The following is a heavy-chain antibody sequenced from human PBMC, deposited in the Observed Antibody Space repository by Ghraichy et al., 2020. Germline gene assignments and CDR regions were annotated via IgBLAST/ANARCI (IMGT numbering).Heavy chain of an antibody. CDR2: IYWDDDK. CDR3: AHRIAVAGKGENWFDP. V-gene: IGHV2-5*02. J-gene: IGHJ5*02. Sequence: SGPTLVKPTETLTLTCTFSGFSLSTSGVGVGWIRQPPGKALEWLALIYWDDDKRYSPSLKSRLTITKDTSKNQVVLTMTNMDPVDTATYHCAHRIAVAGKGENWFDPWGQGTLVTVSS. CDR1: GFSLSTSGVG. D-gene: IGHD6-19*01.